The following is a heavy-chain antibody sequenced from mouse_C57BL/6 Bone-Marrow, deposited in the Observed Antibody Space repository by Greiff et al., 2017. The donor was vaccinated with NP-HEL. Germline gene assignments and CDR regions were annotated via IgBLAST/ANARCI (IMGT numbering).Heavy chain of an antibody. CDR2: ISSGGSYT. Sequence: EVMLVESGGDLVKPGGSLKLSCAASGFTFSSYGMSWVRQTPDKRLEWVATISSGGSYTYYPASVTGRFTISRDNAKNTLYLQMSSLKSEDTAMYYCASPYDYDVAWFAYWGQGTLVTVSA. CDR1: GFTFSSYG. V-gene: IGHV5-6*01. J-gene: IGHJ3*01. D-gene: IGHD2-4*01. CDR3: ASPYDYDVAWFAY.